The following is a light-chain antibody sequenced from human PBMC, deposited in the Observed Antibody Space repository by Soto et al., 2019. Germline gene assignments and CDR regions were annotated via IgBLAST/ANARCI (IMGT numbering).Light chain of an antibody. Sequence: DIQMTQSPSDMSASVGDRVTITCRSSQDITNFLVWFQQRPRKVPKRLMYSANRLESGVPSRFSGSGSGTEFTLTLSSLQAEDCASFYWLQHKRYPRTLGQGTKGDIK. CDR1: QDITNF. CDR3: LQHKRYPRT. J-gene: IGKJ1*01. CDR2: SAN. V-gene: IGKV1-17*03.